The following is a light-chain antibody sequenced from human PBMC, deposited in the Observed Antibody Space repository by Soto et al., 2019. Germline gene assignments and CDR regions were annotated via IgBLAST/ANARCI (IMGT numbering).Light chain of an antibody. J-gene: IGKJ1*01. Sequence: EIVLTQSPGTLSLSPGERATLSCRASQSVSSSYLAWYQQKPGQAPRPLIYGASSRAIGIPDRFSGSGSGNDFTLTSSRLEPEDVAVYYCQQYGSSPWTFGQGTKVEIK. V-gene: IGKV3-20*01. CDR2: GAS. CDR3: QQYGSSPWT. CDR1: QSVSSSY.